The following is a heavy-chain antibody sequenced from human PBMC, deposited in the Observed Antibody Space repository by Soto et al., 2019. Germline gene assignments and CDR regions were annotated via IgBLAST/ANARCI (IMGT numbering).Heavy chain of an antibody. Sequence: EVQLLESGGGLVQPGGSLRLSCAASGFTFSSYAMSWVRQAPGKGLEWVSAISGSGGSTYYADSVKGRFTISRDNSKNTLYLKRNRLRAEDTAVYYCAKLWQRGGIFDYGGQGPLVTVSS. V-gene: IGHV3-23*01. CDR1: GFTFSSYA. CDR2: ISGSGGST. CDR3: AKLWQRGGIFDY. J-gene: IGHJ4*02. D-gene: IGHD6-25*01.